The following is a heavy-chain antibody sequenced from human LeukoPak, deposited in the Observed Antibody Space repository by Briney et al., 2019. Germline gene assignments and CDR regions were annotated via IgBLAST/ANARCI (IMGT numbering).Heavy chain of an antibody. J-gene: IGHJ4*02. CDR3: ARVTGYMVEDYFDY. CDR2: IYYSGSA. Sequence: SETLSLTCTVSGGSISSYYWSWIRQPPGKGLEWIGYIYYSGSANHPSLKSRVTISVDTSKNRFSLRLSSVTAADTAVYYCARVTGYMVEDYFDYWGQGTLVTDSS. CDR1: GGSISSYY. V-gene: IGHV4-59*01. D-gene: IGHD6-13*01.